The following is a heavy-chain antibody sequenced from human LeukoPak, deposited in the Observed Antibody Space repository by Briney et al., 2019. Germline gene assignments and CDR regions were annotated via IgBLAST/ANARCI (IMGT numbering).Heavy chain of an antibody. Sequence: GGSLRLSCAASGFTFSSHGMHWVRQAPGKGLEWVAVISYDGSNKYYADSVKGRFTISRDNSKNTLYLQMNSLRAEDTAVYYCAKEEHDSSGYYLWGQGTLVTVSS. CDR2: ISYDGSNK. CDR3: AKEEHDSSGYYL. CDR1: GFTFSSHG. D-gene: IGHD3-22*01. V-gene: IGHV3-30*18. J-gene: IGHJ5*02.